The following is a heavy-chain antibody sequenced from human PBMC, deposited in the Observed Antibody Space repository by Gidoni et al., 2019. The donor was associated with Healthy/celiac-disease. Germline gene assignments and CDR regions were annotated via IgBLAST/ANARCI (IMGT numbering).Heavy chain of an antibody. J-gene: IGHJ5*02. Sequence: EVQLVESGGGCVQPGGSLRLSCAAPGFTFSRYRMTWVRQAPGKGLEWVSYISSSSSTIYYADSVKGRFTISRDNAKNSLYLPMNSLRAEDTAVYYCARGVGYCSGGSCYYWFDPWGQGTLVTVSS. CDR2: ISSSSSTI. V-gene: IGHV3-48*01. D-gene: IGHD2-15*01. CDR1: GFTFSRYR. CDR3: ARGVGYCSGGSCYYWFDP.